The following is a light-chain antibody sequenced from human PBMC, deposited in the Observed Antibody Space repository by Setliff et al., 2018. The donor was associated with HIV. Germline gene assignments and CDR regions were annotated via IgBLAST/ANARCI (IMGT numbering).Light chain of an antibody. CDR2: DVS. CDR1: SSDVGGYNY. V-gene: IGLV2-23*02. Sequence: QSALTQPASVSGSPGQSITISCTGTSSDVGGYNYVSWYQQHPGKAPKLIIYDVSKRPSGVSNRFSGSKSGNTASLTISGLQAEDEADYYCCSYAGSSTGAFGIGTKVTVL. CDR3: CSYAGSSTGA. J-gene: IGLJ1*01.